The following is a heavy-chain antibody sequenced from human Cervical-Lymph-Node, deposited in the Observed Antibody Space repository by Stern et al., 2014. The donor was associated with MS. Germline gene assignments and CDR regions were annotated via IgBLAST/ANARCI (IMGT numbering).Heavy chain of an antibody. D-gene: IGHD3-16*01. CDR2: SKRDGSDA. J-gene: IGHJ4*02. CDR1: GFTFSSYW. V-gene: IGHV3-74*01. CDR3: ARGVGDY. Sequence: EVQLVESGGGLVQPGGSLRLSCAASGFTFSSYWMHWVRQFPAKGLVWVSQSKRDGSDASFADAVKGRFSISRDNIRNMLYLRMTSLRAEDTAVYYCARGVGDYWGQGARVTVSS.